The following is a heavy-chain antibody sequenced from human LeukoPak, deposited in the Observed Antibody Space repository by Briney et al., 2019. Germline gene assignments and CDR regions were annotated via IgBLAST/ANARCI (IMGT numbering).Heavy chain of an antibody. Sequence: PSETLSLTCTVSGGSISSYYWSWIRQPPGKGLEWIGYIYYSGSTNYNPSLKSRVTISVDTSKNQFSLKLSSVTAADTAVYYCARNIRVQLWTDYYYYGMDVWGQGTTVTVSS. V-gene: IGHV4-59*01. J-gene: IGHJ6*02. CDR2: IYYSGST. CDR1: GGSISSYY. CDR3: ARNIRVQLWTDYYYYGMDV. D-gene: IGHD5-18*01.